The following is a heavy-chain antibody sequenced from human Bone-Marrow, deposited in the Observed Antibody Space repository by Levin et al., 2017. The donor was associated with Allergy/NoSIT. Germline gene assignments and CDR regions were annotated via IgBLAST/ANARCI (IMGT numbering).Heavy chain of an antibody. CDR3: ARGYGLEQFYYYGMDV. CDR1: GFAFSTYC. D-gene: IGHD1/OR15-1a*01. CDR2: ITTAGTYI. V-gene: IGHV3-21*01. J-gene: IGHJ6*02. Sequence: GESLKISCTSSGFAFSTYCMDWVRQAPGKGLEWLASITTAGTYIYYADSVKGRFTISRDNAKNSLYLQMNSLRADDTAIYYCARGYGLEQFYYYGMDVWGQGTTVTVSS.